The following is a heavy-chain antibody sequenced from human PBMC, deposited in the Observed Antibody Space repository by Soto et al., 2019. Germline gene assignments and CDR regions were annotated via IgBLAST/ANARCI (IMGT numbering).Heavy chain of an antibody. J-gene: IGHJ4*02. CDR3: ARESAYDRLPDY. CDR2: INAANDNT. V-gene: IGHV1-3*01. Sequence: QVQLVQSGAEVKKPGASVKVSCKTSGYTFNSYAVHWVRQAPGQRLEWMGWINAANDNTKYSQKFQGRVTITRDTSASTAYMELSSLRSEDTAVYYCARESAYDRLPDYWGQGTLVTVSS. D-gene: IGHD5-12*01. CDR1: GYTFNSYA.